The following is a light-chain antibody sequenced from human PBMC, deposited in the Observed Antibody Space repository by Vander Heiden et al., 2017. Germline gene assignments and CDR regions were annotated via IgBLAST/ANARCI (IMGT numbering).Light chain of an antibody. CDR3: QAWDTSTTWKV. J-gene: IGLJ2*01. V-gene: IGLV3-1*01. CDR2: QDD. CDR1: KLGEKY. Sequence: SYELTQPPSVSVSPGQTASITCSGDKLGEKYDCWSQQKPGHSPLLVIYQDDKRPSWMPARFSGSNSWNTATLTISGAQAMDEADYYCQAWDTSTTWKVFGGGTKLTVL.